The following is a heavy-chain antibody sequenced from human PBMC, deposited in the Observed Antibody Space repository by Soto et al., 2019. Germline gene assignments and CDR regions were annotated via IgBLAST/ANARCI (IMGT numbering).Heavy chain of an antibody. V-gene: IGHV1-18*01. D-gene: IGHD3-9*01. CDR3: ARESNYDILTGYYLGRAFDI. J-gene: IGHJ3*02. CDR1: GYTFTSYG. Sequence: ASVKVSCKASGYTFTSYGISWVRQAPGQGLEWMGWISAYNGNTNYAQELQGRVTMTTDTSTSTAYMELRSLRSDDTAVYYCARESNYDILTGYYLGRAFDIWGQGTMVT. CDR2: ISAYNGNT.